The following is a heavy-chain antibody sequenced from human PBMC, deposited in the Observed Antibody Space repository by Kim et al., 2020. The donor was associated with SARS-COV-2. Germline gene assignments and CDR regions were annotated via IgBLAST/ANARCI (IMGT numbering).Heavy chain of an antibody. CDR3: ARDGYNANTFDY. V-gene: IGHV3-7*01. J-gene: IGHJ4*02. Sequence: NYLDSVRGLFTISRDNAKKSLYLQMNTLRSDDTAVYFCARDGYNANTFDYWGQGILVTVSS. D-gene: IGHD1-20*01.